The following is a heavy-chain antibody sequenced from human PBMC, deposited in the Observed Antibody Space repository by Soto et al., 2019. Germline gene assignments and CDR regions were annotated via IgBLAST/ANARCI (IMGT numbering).Heavy chain of an antibody. CDR3: ARVVISSASTRSRRYDH. CDR1: GFTFSDHY. V-gene: IGHV3-72*01. D-gene: IGHD2-21*01. Sequence: EVQLVESGGGLVQPGGSLRLSCAASGFTFSDHYMDWIRQAPGKGLEWVGRVENKANSYGTEYAASVKGRFSISRYDSENLMDLQMNSRETEDAAVYYRARVVISSASTRSRRYDHWGQGTLVTVSS. J-gene: IGHJ4*02. CDR2: VENKANSYGT.